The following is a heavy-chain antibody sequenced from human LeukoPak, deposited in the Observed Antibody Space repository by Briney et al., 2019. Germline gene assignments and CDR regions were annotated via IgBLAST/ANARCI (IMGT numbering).Heavy chain of an antibody. CDR3: ARDNSVVGEHYYYGMDV. CDR1: GFTFSSYS. CDR2: ISSSSSYI. D-gene: IGHD1-26*01. Sequence: GGSLRLSGAASGFTFSSYSMNWVRQAPGKGLEWVSSISSSSSYIYYADSVKGRFTISRDNAKNSLYLQMNSLRAEGTAVYYCARDNSVVGEHYYYGMDVWGQGTTVTVSS. J-gene: IGHJ6*02. V-gene: IGHV3-21*01.